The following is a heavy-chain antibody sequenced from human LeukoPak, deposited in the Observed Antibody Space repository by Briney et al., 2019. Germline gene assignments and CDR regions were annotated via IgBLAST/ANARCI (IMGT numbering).Heavy chain of an antibody. CDR1: GYTFTSYY. V-gene: IGHV1-46*03. J-gene: IGHJ3*02. Sequence: ASVKVSCKASGYTFTSYYMHWVRQAPGQGLEWMGIINPSGGSTSYAQKFQGRVTITRDTSTSTVYMELSSLRSEDTAVYYCAYDSSGYYLGCAFDIWGQGTMVTVSS. CDR2: INPSGGST. CDR3: AYDSSGYYLGCAFDI. D-gene: IGHD3-22*01.